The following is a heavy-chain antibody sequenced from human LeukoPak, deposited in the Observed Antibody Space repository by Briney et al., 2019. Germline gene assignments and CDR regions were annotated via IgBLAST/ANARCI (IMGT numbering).Heavy chain of an antibody. Sequence: GGSLRLSCAASAFSLSAYNMNWVRQAPGKGLEWVSVIYSGGSTYYADSVKGRFTISRDNSKNTLYLQMNSLRAEDTAVYYCASGGGMDVWGQGTTVTVSS. CDR1: AFSLSAYN. CDR2: IYSGGST. V-gene: IGHV3-66*01. CDR3: ASGGGMDV. J-gene: IGHJ6*02.